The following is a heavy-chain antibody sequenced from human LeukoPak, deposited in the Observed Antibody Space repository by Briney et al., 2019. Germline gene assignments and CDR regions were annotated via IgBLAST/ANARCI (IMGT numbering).Heavy chain of an antibody. CDR2: IWYDGSNK. CDR3: ARAFDP. V-gene: IGHV3-33*01. J-gene: IGHJ5*02. CDR1: GFTFSSYG. Sequence: GGSLRLSCAASGFTFSSYGMHWVRQAPGKGLEWVAVIWYDGSNKYYADSVKGRFTISTDSSKNTLYLQMNSLRAEDTAVYYCARAFDPWGQGTLVTVSS.